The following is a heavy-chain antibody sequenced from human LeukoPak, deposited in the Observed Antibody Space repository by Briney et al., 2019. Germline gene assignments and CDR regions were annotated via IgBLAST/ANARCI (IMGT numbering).Heavy chain of an antibody. CDR2: ISYDGSNK. CDR3: AKGRGYNFDY. D-gene: IGHD3-16*02. CDR1: GFTFSSYG. Sequence: GGSLRLSCAASGFTFSSYGMHWVRQAPGKGLEWVAVISYDGSNKYYADSVKGRFTISRDNSKNTLYLQMNSLRAEDTAVYYCAKGRGYNFDYWGQGTLVTVSS. J-gene: IGHJ4*02. V-gene: IGHV3-30*18.